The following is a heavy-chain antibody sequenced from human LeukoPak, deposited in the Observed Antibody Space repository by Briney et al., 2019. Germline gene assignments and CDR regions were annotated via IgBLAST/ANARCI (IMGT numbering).Heavy chain of an antibody. J-gene: IGHJ4*02. Sequence: GGSLRLSCAASGFTLSNYDMNWVRQAPGKGLEWVSSISTSSRYIYYKDSVRGRFTISRDDAKNSLYLEMNSLRAEDTAVYYCAGAYYWGQGTLVSVSS. CDR3: AGAYY. CDR1: GFTLSNYD. CDR2: ISTSSRYI. V-gene: IGHV3-21*01. D-gene: IGHD2-21*01.